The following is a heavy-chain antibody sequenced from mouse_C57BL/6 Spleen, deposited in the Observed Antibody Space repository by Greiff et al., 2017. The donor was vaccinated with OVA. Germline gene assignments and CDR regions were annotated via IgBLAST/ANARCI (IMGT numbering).Heavy chain of an antibody. J-gene: IGHJ1*03. CDR3: ASNPLTTVVAHWYFDV. D-gene: IGHD1-1*01. CDR2: IDPSDSYT. CDR1: GYTFTSYW. Sequence: QVQLKQSGAELVKPGASVKLSCKASGYTFTSYWMQWVKQRPGQGLEWIGEIDPSDSYTNYNQKFKGKATLTVDTSSSTAYMPLSSLTSEDSAVYYCASNPLTTVVAHWYFDVWGTGTTVTVSS. V-gene: IGHV1-50*01.